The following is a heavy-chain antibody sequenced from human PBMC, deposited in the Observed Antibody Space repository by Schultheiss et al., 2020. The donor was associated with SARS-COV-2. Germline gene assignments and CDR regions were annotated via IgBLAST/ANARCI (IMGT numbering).Heavy chain of an antibody. CDR3: ARYIFGVAIRFDP. V-gene: IGHV4-30-4*01. J-gene: IGHJ5*02. D-gene: IGHD3-3*02. CDR2: IYYSGST. Sequence: SETLSLTCTVSGGSISSGDYYWSWIRQTPGKGLEWIGYIYYSGSTYYNPSLKSRVTISVDTSKNQFSLKLSSVTAADTAVYYCARYIFGVAIRFDPWGQGTLVTVSS. CDR1: GGSISSGDYY.